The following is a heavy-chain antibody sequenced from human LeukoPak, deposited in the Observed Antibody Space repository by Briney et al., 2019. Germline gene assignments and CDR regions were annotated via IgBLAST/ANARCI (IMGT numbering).Heavy chain of an antibody. V-gene: IGHV3-7*05. CDR3: ARVQDILTGVALDF. J-gene: IGHJ3*01. CDR2: INQNGNKK. D-gene: IGHD3-9*01. CDR1: GFIFSSDW. Sequence: GGSLSLSCAASGFIFSSDWMNWVRQAPGKGLEWVANINQNGNKKYYVDSVKGRFTISRDNAKNSLYLQMDSLRVEDTAVYYCARVQDILTGVALDFWGQGTLVTVSS.